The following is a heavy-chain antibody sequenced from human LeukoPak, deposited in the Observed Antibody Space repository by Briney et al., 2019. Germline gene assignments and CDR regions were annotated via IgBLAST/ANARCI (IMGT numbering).Heavy chain of an antibody. CDR3: ARRLGSGYCSGGPCYSRSTHFDY. V-gene: IGHV2-5*02. CDR2: IYWDDDK. CDR1: GFSLSTSAVG. Sequence: SGPTLVKPTQTLTLTCTFSGFSLSTSAVGVGWIRQPPGKALEWLALIYWDDDKLYSPSLRNRLTITKDTSKNQVVLTMTNMDPVDTATYYCARRLGSGYCSGGPCYSRSTHFDYWGQGTLITVSS. J-gene: IGHJ4*02. D-gene: IGHD2-15*01.